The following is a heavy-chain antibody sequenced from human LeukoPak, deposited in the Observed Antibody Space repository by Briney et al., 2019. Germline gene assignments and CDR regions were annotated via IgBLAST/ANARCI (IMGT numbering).Heavy chain of an antibody. CDR2: IYTSGST. V-gene: IGHV4-4*07. J-gene: IGHJ6*03. CDR3: ARGATTHYYYYYMDV. CDR1: GGSISSYY. Sequence: PSETLSLTCTVSGGSISSYYWNWIRQPAGKGLEWIGRIYTSGSTNYNPSLKSRVTISVDTSKNQFSLKLSSVTAADTAVYYCARGATTHYYYYYMDVWGKGTTVTISS. D-gene: IGHD1-26*01.